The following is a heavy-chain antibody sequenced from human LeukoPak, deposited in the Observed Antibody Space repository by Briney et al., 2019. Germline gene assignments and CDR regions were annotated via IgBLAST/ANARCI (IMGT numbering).Heavy chain of an antibody. V-gene: IGHV3-23*01. D-gene: IGHD6-13*01. CDR2: ISGSGGST. CDR1: GFTFSSYA. Sequence: QTGGSLRLSCAASGFTFSSYAMSWVRQAPGKGLEWVSAISGSGGSTYYADSVKGRFTISRDNSKNTLYLQMNSLRAEDTAVYCCAKLLNSAAGTDYFDYWGQGTLVTVSS. J-gene: IGHJ4*02. CDR3: AKLLNSAAGTDYFDY.